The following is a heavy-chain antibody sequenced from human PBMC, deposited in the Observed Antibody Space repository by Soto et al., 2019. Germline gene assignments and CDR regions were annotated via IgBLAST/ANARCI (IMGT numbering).Heavy chain of an antibody. CDR2: ISYDGSNK. J-gene: IGHJ6*02. CDR3: AKDDAGHCSSTSCYRGRGYYYYGMDV. CDR1: GFTFSSYG. V-gene: IGHV3-30*18. Sequence: WSLRLSCAASGFTFSSYGMHWVRQAPGKGLEWVAVISYDGSNKYYADSVKGRFTISRDNSKNTLYLQMNSLRAEDTAVYYCAKDDAGHCSSTSCYRGRGYYYYGMDVWGQGTTVTVSS. D-gene: IGHD2-2*01.